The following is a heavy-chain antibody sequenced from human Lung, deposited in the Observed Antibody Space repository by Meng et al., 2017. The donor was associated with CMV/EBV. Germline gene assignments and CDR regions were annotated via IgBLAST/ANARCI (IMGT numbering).Heavy chain of an antibody. J-gene: IGHJ3*02. CDR2: ISSSGSTI. V-gene: IGHV3-48*03. CDR1: GFTFSSYE. Sequence: RISCAASGFTFSSYEMNWVRQAPGKGLEWVSYISSSGSTIYYADSVKGRFTISRDNAKNSLYLQMNSLRAEDTAVYYCARYCSSTSCPLGYDAFDIXGQGXMVTVSS. D-gene: IGHD2-2*01. CDR3: ARYCSSTSCPLGYDAFDI.